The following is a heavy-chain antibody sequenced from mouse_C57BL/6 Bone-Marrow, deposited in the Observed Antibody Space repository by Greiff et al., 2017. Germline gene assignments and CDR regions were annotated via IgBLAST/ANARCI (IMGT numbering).Heavy chain of an antibody. CDR1: GFTFSSYG. V-gene: IGHV5-6*01. CDR2: ISSGGSYT. Sequence: EVHLVESGGDLVKPGGSLKPSCAASGFTFSSYGMSWVRQTPDKRLEWVATISSGGSYTYYPDSVKGRFTISRDNAKNTLYLQMSSLTSEDTAMYDCARRYYYGSSLGYFDVWGTGTTVTVSS. CDR3: ARRYYYGSSLGYFDV. D-gene: IGHD1-1*01. J-gene: IGHJ1*03.